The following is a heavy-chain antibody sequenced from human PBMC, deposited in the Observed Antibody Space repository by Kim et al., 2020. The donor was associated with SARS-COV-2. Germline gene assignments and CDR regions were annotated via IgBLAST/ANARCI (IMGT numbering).Heavy chain of an antibody. CDR1: GGSISSSSYY. D-gene: IGHD3-22*01. J-gene: IGHJ5*02. V-gene: IGHV4-39*01. Sequence: SETLSLTCTVSGGSISSSSYYWGWIRQPPGKGLEWIGSIYYSGSTYYNPSLKSRVTISVDTSKNQFSLKLSSVTAADTAVYYCARGFDSSGYYYPTNWFDPWGQGTLVTVSS. CDR2: IYYSGST. CDR3: ARGFDSSGYYYPTNWFDP.